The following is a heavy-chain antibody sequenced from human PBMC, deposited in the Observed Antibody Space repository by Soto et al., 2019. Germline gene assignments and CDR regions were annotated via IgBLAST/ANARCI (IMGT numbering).Heavy chain of an antibody. D-gene: IGHD2-2*01. CDR1: GFSLSNYW. CDR3: ARVAGRCSTTACDLYGMDV. J-gene: IGHJ6*02. CDR2: ITHDGIRP. Sequence: EVRLVESGGGLVQPGGSLRLTCVASGFSLSNYWMHWVRQAPGQGPVWVSHITHDGIRPTYADSVKGRFTISRDNARNTLYLHVNSLRVEDTAVYYCARVAGRCSTTACDLYGMDVWGQGTMVTVSS. V-gene: IGHV3-74*01.